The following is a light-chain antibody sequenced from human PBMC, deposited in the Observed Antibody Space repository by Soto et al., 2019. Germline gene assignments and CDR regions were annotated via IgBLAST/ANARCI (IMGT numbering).Light chain of an antibody. V-gene: IGKV4-1*01. J-gene: IGKJ4*01. Sequence: DIVMTQSPDSLAVSLGERATISCKSSQTISYTSINKTYLAWYQQRPGQPPKLLIYWASIRGSGVPDRLSGSGFGTDFTLTIISLQTEGVAVYYCQQYFSYPLTFGGGTKVDIK. CDR2: WAS. CDR1: QTISYTSINKTY. CDR3: QQYFSYPLT.